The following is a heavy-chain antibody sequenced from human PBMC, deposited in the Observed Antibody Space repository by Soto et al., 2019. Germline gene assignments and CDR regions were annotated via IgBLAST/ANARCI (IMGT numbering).Heavy chain of an antibody. CDR2: ISPGGGDI. J-gene: IGHJ4*02. CDR3: AKDPGRGYNYVDY. D-gene: IGHD5-18*01. Sequence: GGSLRLSCGASGFTFSSYAMSWVRQAPGKGLEWVSLISPGGGDIYYADSVKGRFTISRDNSKNTLSLQMDSLRVEDTAVYYCAKDPGRGYNYVDYWGQGT. CDR1: GFTFSSYA. V-gene: IGHV3-23*01.